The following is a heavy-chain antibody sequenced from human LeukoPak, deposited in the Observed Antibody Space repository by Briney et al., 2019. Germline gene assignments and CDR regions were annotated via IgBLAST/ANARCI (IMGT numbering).Heavy chain of an antibody. D-gene: IGHD2-15*01. CDR2: TYYSGST. J-gene: IGHJ5*02. CDR1: GGSISSYY. V-gene: IGHV4-59*01. Sequence: SETLSLTCTVSGGSISSYYWSWIRQPPGKGLEWIGYTYYSGSTNYNPSLKSRVTISVDTSKNQFSLKLSSVTAADTAVYYCARDWSDCSGGSCYFNWFDPWGQGTLVTVSS. CDR3: ARDWSDCSGGSCYFNWFDP.